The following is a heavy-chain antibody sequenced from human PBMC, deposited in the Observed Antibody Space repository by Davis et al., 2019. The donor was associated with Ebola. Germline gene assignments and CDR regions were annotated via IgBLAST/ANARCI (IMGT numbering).Heavy chain of an antibody. CDR1: GFSFRSYG. D-gene: IGHD5-24*01. CDR2: ISYDGSKV. V-gene: IGHV3-30*18. Sequence: GGSLRLSCVGSGFSFRSYGIHWVRQAPGKGLEWVAIISYDGSKVFYGDSVKGRFTTTRDNSLNTVYLHIDSLRPEDTAVYYCAKDHYLTDGYSVGLDYWGQGALVTVSS. J-gene: IGHJ4*02. CDR3: AKDHYLTDGYSVGLDY.